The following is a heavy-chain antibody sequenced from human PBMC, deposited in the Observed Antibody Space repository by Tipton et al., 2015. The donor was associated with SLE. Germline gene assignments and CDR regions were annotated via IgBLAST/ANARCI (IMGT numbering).Heavy chain of an antibody. V-gene: IGHV4-31*03. CDR2: VRYSGPT. Sequence: TLSLTCTVSGVSVSSGGYYWTWIRQHPGKGLEWIGSVRYSGPTQYNPSLKSRLTLLVDTSKNQVFLSLTSVTAADTAIFYCASLPMVRGGYDWYYDFWGRGTLVTVSS. J-gene: IGHJ2*01. CDR3: ASLPMVRGGYDWYYDF. D-gene: IGHD3-16*01. CDR1: GVSVSSGGYY.